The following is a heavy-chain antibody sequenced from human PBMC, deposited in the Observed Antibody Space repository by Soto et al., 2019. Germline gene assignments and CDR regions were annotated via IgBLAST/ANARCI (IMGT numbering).Heavy chain of an antibody. CDR2: MSYDGSNS. D-gene: IGHD3-10*01. J-gene: IGHJ4*02. V-gene: IGHV3-30*18. CDR3: AKNALPFGSWSYHFDY. CDR1: RFTFSSYG. Sequence: QELLVESGGGVVQPGRSLRLSCAASRFTFSSYGMHWVRQAPGKGLEWVALMSYDGSNSNYADSVKGRFTISRDNSKNTLFLQMNSLRAEDTAVYYCAKNALPFGSWSYHFDYWGQGTLVTVSS.